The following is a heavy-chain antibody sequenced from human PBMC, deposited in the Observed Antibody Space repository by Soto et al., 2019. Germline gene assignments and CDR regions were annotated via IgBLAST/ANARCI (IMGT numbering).Heavy chain of an antibody. CDR3: AREPSIAAVGIPLYSYYYMDV. D-gene: IGHD6-13*01. CDR2: IGLFAGVP. J-gene: IGHJ6*03. CDR1: WSKFFSHP. Sequence: QVQAGPSGAGMGDSGFSVKILCKAPWSKFFSHPFNLGAQAPGPGPWGIGKIGLFAGVPIYAQIFQGRITITADSSSSTAYMELTSLTSDDTAVYYCAREPSIAAVGIPLYSYYYMDVWGEGTAVTVSS. V-gene: IGHV1-69*04.